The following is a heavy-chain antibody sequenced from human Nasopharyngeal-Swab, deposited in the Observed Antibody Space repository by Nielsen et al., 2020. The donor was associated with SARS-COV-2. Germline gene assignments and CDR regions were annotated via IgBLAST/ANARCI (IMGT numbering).Heavy chain of an antibody. CDR2: ISYDGSNK. V-gene: IGHV3-30-3*01. CDR3: ARGGYSYGLYYYYYYMDV. J-gene: IGHJ6*03. CDR1: GFTFSSYA. Sequence: LKISCAASGFTFSSYAMHWVRQAPGKGLEWVAVISYDGSNKYYADSVKGRFTISRDNSKNTLYLQMNSLRAEDTAVYYCARGGYSYGLYYYYYYMDVWGKGTTVTVSS. D-gene: IGHD5-18*01.